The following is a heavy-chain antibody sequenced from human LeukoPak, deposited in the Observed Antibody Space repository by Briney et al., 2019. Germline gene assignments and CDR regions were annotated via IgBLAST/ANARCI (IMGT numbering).Heavy chain of an antibody. CDR2: IYSGGST. J-gene: IGHJ6*02. CDR3: ARDNCGNTPPGYYYGMDV. V-gene: IGHV3-66*01. Sequence: PGGSLRLSCVVSGFPFSSYAMSWVRQAPGKGLEWVSVIYSGGSTYYADSVKGRFTISRDNSKNTLYLQMNSLRAEDTAVYYCARDNCGNTPPGYYYGMDVWGQGTTVTVSS. CDR1: GFPFSSYA. D-gene: IGHD1-20*01.